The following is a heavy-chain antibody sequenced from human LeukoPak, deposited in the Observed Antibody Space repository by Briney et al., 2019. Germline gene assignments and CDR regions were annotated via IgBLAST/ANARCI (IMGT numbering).Heavy chain of an antibody. V-gene: IGHV3-21*01. J-gene: IGHJ3*02. Sequence: GGSLRLSCAASGFTFSSYSMNLVRQAPGKGLEWVSSISSSSSYIYYADSVKGRFTISRDNAKNSLYLQMNSLRAEDTAVYYCARGAFGAQGGDAFDIWGQGTMVTVSS. CDR2: ISSSSSYI. D-gene: IGHD3-16*01. CDR3: ARGAFGAQGGDAFDI. CDR1: GFTFSSYS.